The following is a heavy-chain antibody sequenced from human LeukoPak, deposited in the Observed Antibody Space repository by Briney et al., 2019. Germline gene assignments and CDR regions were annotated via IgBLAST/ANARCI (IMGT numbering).Heavy chain of an antibody. Sequence: PGGSLRLSCAASGFTFSSYGMHWVRQAPGKGLEWVAFIRYDGSNKYYAGSVKGRFTISRDNSKNTLYLQMNSLRAEDTAVYYCAKIMAVGATTYDYWGQGTLVTVSS. CDR3: AKIMAVGATTYDY. V-gene: IGHV3-30*02. D-gene: IGHD1-26*01. CDR2: IRYDGSNK. J-gene: IGHJ4*02. CDR1: GFTFSSYG.